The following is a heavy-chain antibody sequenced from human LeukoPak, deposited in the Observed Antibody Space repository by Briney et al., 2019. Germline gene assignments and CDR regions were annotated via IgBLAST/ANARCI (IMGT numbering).Heavy chain of an antibody. J-gene: IGHJ4*02. CDR1: GFTFSKYG. Sequence: GGSRRLSCAASGFTFSKYGKLWVRKAPGKGLESVSRINTDGTVTTYADSVKGRFTVSRDNADNTMFLQMNSVRDEDTAVYYCATKQWLAPPPDSWGQGTPVTVSS. V-gene: IGHV3-74*01. CDR3: ATKQWLAPPPDS. D-gene: IGHD6-19*01. CDR2: INTDGTVT.